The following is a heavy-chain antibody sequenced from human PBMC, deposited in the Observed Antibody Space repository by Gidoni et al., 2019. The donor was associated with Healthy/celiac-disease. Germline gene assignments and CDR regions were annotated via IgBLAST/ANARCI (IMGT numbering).Heavy chain of an antibody. D-gene: IGHD6-13*01. CDR3: ARAALIAAAGSPFVW. J-gene: IGHJ4*02. Sequence: QVQLVQSGAEVKKPGASVKVSCKASGYTFTSYAMHWVRQAPGQRLEWMGWINAGNGNTKYSQKFQGRVTITRDTSASTAYMELSSLRSEDTAVYYCARAALIAAAGSPFVWWGQGTLVTVSS. CDR2: INAGNGNT. CDR1: GYTFTSYA. V-gene: IGHV1-3*01.